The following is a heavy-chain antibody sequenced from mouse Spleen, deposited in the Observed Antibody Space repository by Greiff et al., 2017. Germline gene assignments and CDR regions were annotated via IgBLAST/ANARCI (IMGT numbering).Heavy chain of an antibody. CDR1: GYTFTSYW. V-gene: IGHV1-64*01. D-gene: IGHD1-1*01. J-gene: IGHJ1*01. CDR2: IHPNSGST. Sequence: QVQLKQPGAELVKPGASVKLSCKASGYTFTSYWMHWVKQRPGQGLEWIGMIHPNSGSTNYNEKFKSKATLTVDKSSSTAYMQLSSLTSEDSAVYYCARSYYGSSLSYWYFDVWGAGTTVTVSS. CDR3: ARSYYGSSLSYWYFDV.